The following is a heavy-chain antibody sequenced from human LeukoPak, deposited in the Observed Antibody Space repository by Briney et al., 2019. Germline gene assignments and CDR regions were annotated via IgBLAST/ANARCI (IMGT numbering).Heavy chain of an antibody. D-gene: IGHD6-13*01. Sequence: GASVKVSCKASGYTFTSYGIGWVRQAPGQGLEWMGWISAYNGNTNYAQKLQGRVTMTTDTSTSTAYMELRSLRSDDTAVYYCARDPGYSSSWGVFDYWGQGTLVTVSS. V-gene: IGHV1-18*01. CDR3: ARDPGYSSSWGVFDY. CDR1: GYTFTSYG. J-gene: IGHJ4*02. CDR2: ISAYNGNT.